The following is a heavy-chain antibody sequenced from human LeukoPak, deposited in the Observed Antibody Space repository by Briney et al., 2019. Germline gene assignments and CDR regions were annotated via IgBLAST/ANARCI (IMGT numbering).Heavy chain of an antibody. CDR3: ARISSGRRRRSFQH. CDR1: GGSISSGGYY. D-gene: IGHD3-22*01. Sequence: PSETLSLTCTVSGGSISSGGYYWSWIRQHAGKGLEWIGYIYYSGSTYYNPSLKSRVTISVDTSKNQFSLKLSSVTAADTAVYYSARISSGRRRRSFQHWGQGTLVTVSS. V-gene: IGHV4-31*02. J-gene: IGHJ1*01. CDR2: IYYSGST.